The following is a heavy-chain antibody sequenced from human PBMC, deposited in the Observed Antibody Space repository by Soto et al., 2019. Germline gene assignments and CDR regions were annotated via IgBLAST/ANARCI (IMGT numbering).Heavy chain of an antibody. Sequence: QVQLVESGGGVVQPGRSLRLSCAASGFTFSSYAMHWVSQAPGKGLEWVAVISYDGSNKYYADSVKGRFTISRDNSKNTLYLQMNSLRAEDTAVYYCARGGGGLDYWGQGTLVTVSS. V-gene: IGHV3-30-3*01. J-gene: IGHJ4*02. CDR2: ISYDGSNK. CDR1: GFTFSSYA. D-gene: IGHD3-16*01. CDR3: ARGGGGLDY.